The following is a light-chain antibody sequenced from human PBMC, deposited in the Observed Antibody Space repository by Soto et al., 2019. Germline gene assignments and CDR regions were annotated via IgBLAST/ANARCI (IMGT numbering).Light chain of an antibody. CDR1: QSVNTN. J-gene: IGKJ4*01. V-gene: IGKV3-15*01. Sequence: ETVMTQSPATLSVSPGDRATLSCRASQSVNTNLAWYQQKPGQAPRLLIYGASTRATGVPARFSGSASGTEFTLTISSLQSEDFAVYYCQQCNNWPLTFGGGTRVEIK. CDR3: QQCNNWPLT. CDR2: GAS.